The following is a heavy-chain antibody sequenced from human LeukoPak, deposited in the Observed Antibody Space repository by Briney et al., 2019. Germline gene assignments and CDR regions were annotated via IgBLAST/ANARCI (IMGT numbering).Heavy chain of an antibody. V-gene: IGHV3-23*01. CDR1: GFTFSSYG. J-gene: IGHJ4*02. Sequence: PGGSLRLSCAASGFTFSSYGMSWVRQAPGKGLEWVSAISGSGGSTYYADSVKGRFTISRDNSKNTLYLQMNSLRAEDTAVYYCAKAEYYYDSSGYYGFFDYWGQGTLVTVSS. CDR3: AKAEYYYDSSGYYGFFDY. D-gene: IGHD3-22*01. CDR2: ISGSGGST.